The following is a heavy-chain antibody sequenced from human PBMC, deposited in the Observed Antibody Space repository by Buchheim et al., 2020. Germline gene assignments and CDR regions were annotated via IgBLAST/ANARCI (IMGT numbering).Heavy chain of an antibody. CDR2: INHSGTT. V-gene: IGHV4-34*01. J-gene: IGHJ4*02. D-gene: IGHD3-22*01. CDR1: GGSFSVYY. Sequence: QVQLQQWGAGLLKPSETLSLSCAVYGGSFSVYYWTWIRQPPGKGLEWIGEINHSGTTSYNPSLKSRVTISVDTSKNQFSLRLSSLTAADTAVYYCARAGTSGYYAWFDYWGQGTL. CDR3: ARAGTSGYYAWFDY.